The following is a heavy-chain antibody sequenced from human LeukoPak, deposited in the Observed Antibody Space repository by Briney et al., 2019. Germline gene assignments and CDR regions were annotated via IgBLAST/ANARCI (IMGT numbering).Heavy chain of an antibody. CDR1: GLTFSHYS. CDR2: IGISSGNT. J-gene: IGHJ4*02. CDR3: ARDTKYAFDN. D-gene: IGHD2-2*01. Sequence: GGSLRLSCAASGLTFSHYSMNWVRQAPGKGLEWISYIGISSGNTKYADSVKGRFTISGDKAKNSVYLQMNSLRVEDTAVYYCARDTKYAFDNWGQGTLVTVSS. V-gene: IGHV3-48*01.